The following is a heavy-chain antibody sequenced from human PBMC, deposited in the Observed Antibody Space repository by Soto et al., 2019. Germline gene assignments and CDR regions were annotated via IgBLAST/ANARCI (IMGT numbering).Heavy chain of an antibody. J-gene: IGHJ5*02. CDR2: ISAYNGNT. D-gene: IGHD2-2*01. CDR1: GYTFTSYG. CDR3: ARTRVVVVPPPPPGSFDP. Sequence: ASVKVSCKASGYTFTSYGISWVRQAPGQGLEWMGWISAYNGNTNYAQKLQGRVTMTTDTSTSTAYMELRSLRSDDTAVYYCARTRVVVVPPPPPGSFDPPGQAPLLTLSS. V-gene: IGHV1-18*01.